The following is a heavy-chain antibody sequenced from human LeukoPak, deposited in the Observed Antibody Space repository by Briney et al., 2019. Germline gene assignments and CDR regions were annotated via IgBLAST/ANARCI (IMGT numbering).Heavy chain of an antibody. D-gene: IGHD5-24*01. V-gene: IGHV4-4*07. CDR1: GDSITYFY. CDR2: ISSSGST. Sequence: SETLSLTCSVSGDSITYFYWSWIRQAAGKGLEWIGRISSSGSTDYNASLKSRVTISVDTSKNQFSLKLSSVTAADTAVYYCARVPILEMATPFDYWGQGTLVTVSS. CDR3: ARVPILEMATPFDY. J-gene: IGHJ4*02.